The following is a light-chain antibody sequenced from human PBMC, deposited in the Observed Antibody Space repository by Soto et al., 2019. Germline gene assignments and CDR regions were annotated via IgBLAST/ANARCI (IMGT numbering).Light chain of an antibody. V-gene: IGKV3-15*01. Sequence: EIVMTQSPATLSVSRGERATFSCRASQSVSSNLAWYQQKPGQAPRALIFGASTRVTAIPARFSGSGSGTEFTLTISSLHSEDFAVYYCQQYNDWPPTFGQGTKLEI. CDR1: QSVSSN. CDR3: QQYNDWPPT. CDR2: GAS. J-gene: IGKJ2*01.